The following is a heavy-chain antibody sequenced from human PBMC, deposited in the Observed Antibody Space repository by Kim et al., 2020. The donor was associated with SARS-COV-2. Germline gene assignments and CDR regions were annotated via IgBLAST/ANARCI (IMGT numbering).Heavy chain of an antibody. V-gene: IGHV3-23*01. CDR3: AKDSPPHYDILTGYFYYYYYGMDV. Sequence: GGSLRLSCAASGFTFSSYAMSWVRQAPGKGLEWVSAISGSGGSTYYADSVKGRFTISRDNSKNTLYLQMNSLRAEDTAVYYCAKDSPPHYDILTGYFYYYYYGMDVWGQGTTVTVSS. CDR1: GFTFSSYA. D-gene: IGHD3-9*01. J-gene: IGHJ6*02. CDR2: ISGSGGST.